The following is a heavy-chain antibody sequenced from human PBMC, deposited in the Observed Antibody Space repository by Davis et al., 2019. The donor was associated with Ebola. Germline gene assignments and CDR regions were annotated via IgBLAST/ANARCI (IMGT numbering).Heavy chain of an antibody. CDR2: INPNDGRT. CDR1: GYTFTNYY. J-gene: IGHJ3*02. D-gene: IGHD5-12*01. CDR3: TTTGGQDSGYDVIDI. Sequence: AASVKVSCKASGYTFTNYYMHWVRHAPGQGLEWMGMINPNDGRTIYSQKFQGRVTMTRDTSTTTVYMDLSSLRSEDTALYYCTTTGGQDSGYDVIDIWGQGTMVTVSS. V-gene: IGHV1-46*03.